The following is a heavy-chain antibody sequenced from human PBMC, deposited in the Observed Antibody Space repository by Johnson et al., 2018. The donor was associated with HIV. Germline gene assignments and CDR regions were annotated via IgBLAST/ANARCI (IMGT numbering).Heavy chain of an antibody. CDR1: GFTFSSYG. Sequence: EMQLVESGGGVVQPGGSLRLSCAASGFTFSSYGMHWVRQAPGKGLEYVSAISSNGGSTYYANSVKGRFTISRDNSKNTLYLQMGSLRAEDMAVYYCAKEGSRGTVTQAPDAFDIWGQGTMVTVSS. V-gene: IGHV3-64*01. D-gene: IGHD4-17*01. CDR2: ISSNGGST. CDR3: AKEGSRGTVTQAPDAFDI. J-gene: IGHJ3*02.